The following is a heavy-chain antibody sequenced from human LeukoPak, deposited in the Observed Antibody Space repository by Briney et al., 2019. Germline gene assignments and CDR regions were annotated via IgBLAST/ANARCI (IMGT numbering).Heavy chain of an antibody. V-gene: IGHV7-4-1*02. CDR2: INTNTGNP. CDR3: ARGPLIAATVVDY. J-gene: IGHJ4*02. Sequence: ASVKVSCKASGYTFTTYAINWVRQVPGQGLEWVGWINTNTGNPTYAQGFTGRFVFSLDTSVSTTYLQISSLKAEDTAVYYCARGPLIAATVVDYWGQGTLVTVSS. D-gene: IGHD6-13*01. CDR1: GYTFTTYA.